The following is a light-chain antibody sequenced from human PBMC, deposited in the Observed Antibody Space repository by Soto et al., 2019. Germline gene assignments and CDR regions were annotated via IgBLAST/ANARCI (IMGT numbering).Light chain of an antibody. CDR2: GAS. V-gene: IGKV3-20*01. CDR3: QQYGSSPYT. Sequence: EIVLTQSPATLSLSPGERATLSCRASQSVTDNYLAWYQQKPGQAPRLVISGASSRTSGIPDRFSASGSGTDFTLTISRLEPEDFAVYYCQQYGSSPYTFGQGTNLEIK. J-gene: IGKJ2*01. CDR1: QSVTDNY.